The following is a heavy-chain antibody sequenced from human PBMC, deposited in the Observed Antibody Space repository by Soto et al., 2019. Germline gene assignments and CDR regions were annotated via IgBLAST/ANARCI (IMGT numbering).Heavy chain of an antibody. CDR3: AKDKEVVTAFWYDY. Sequence: GGSLRLSCAASGFTFSSYAMSWVRQAPGKGLEWVSAISGSGGSTYYADSVKGRFTISRDNSKNTLYLQMNSLRAEDTAVYYCAKDKEVVTAFWYDYWGQGTLVTVSS. CDR1: GFTFSSYA. CDR2: ISGSGGST. V-gene: IGHV3-23*01. J-gene: IGHJ4*02. D-gene: IGHD3-22*01.